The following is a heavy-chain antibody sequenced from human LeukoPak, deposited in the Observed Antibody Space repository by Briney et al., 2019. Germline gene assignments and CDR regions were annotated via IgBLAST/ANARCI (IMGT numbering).Heavy chain of an antibody. J-gene: IGHJ6*02. V-gene: IGHV4-59*01. CDR1: GGSISSYY. CDR2: IYYSGST. Sequence: PSETLSLTCTVSGGSISSYYWSWIRQPPGKGLEWIGYIYYSGSTNYNPSLKSRVTISVDTSKNQFSLKLSSVTAADTAVYYCARVIAARSYYGMDVWGQGTTVTVSS. D-gene: IGHD2-15*01. CDR3: ARVIAARSYYGMDV.